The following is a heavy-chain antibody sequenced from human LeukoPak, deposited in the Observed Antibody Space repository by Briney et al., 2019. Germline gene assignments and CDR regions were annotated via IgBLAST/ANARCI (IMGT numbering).Heavy chain of an antibody. CDR3: ARRRYKSGPFFDY. J-gene: IGHJ4*02. CDR1: GGSISSPSYY. D-gene: IGHD5-18*01. V-gene: IGHV4-39*01. Sequence: PSETLSLTCTVSGGSISSPSYYWGWIRQSPGTGLEWIASIYYSGNTYYNPSLKSRITISIDTSKNQFSLTLTSVTAADTAVYYCARRRYKSGPFFDYWGQGTLVTVSS. CDR2: IYYSGNT.